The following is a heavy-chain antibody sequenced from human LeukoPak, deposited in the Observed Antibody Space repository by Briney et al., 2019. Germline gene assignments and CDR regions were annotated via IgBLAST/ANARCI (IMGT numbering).Heavy chain of an antibody. CDR2: ISWDGGST. J-gene: IGHJ4*02. V-gene: IGHV3-43D*03. CDR1: GFTFDDYA. Sequence: PGGSLRLSCAASGFTFDDYAMHWVRQAPVKGLEWVSLISWDGGSTYYADSVKGRFTISRDNSKNSLYLQMNSLRAEDTALYYCAKGGFLSGSGYYYYDYWGQGTLVTVSS. D-gene: IGHD3-22*01. CDR3: AKGGFLSGSGYYYYDY.